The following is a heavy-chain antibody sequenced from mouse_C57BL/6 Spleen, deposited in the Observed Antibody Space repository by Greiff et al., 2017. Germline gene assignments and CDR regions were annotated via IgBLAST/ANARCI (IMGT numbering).Heavy chain of an antibody. Sequence: EVQLQQSGGGLVKPGGSLKLSCAASGFTFSSYAMSWVRQTPEKRLEWVATISDGGSYTYYPDNVKGRFTISRDNAKNNLYLQMSHLKSEDTAMYYCAREIAQAIRALAYWGQGTLVTVSA. J-gene: IGHJ3*01. D-gene: IGHD3-2*02. CDR2: ISDGGSYT. V-gene: IGHV5-4*01. CDR3: AREIAQAIRALAY. CDR1: GFTFSSYA.